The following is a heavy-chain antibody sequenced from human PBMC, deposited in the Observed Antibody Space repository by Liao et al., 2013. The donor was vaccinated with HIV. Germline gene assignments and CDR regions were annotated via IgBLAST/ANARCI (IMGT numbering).Heavy chain of an antibody. CDR3: ARDGGDIVLMVYALNWFDP. CDR1: SDSISSGDYY. J-gene: IGHJ5*02. CDR2: IYYSGRT. D-gene: IGHD2-8*01. V-gene: IGHV4-30-4*08. Sequence: QVQLQESGPGLVKPSQTLSLTCTVSSDSISSGDYYWNWIRQPPGKGLEWIGYIYYSGRTYYNPSLKSRLTISVDTSKNQFSLKLSSVTAADTAVYYCARDGGDIVLMVYALNWFDPWGQGTLVTVSS.